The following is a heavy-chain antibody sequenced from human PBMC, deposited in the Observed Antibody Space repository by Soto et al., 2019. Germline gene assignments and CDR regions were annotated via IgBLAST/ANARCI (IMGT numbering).Heavy chain of an antibody. V-gene: IGHV1-69*13. CDR2: IIPIFGTA. J-gene: IGHJ2*01. D-gene: IGHD3-22*01. CDR1: GGTFSSYA. Sequence: GASVKVSCKASGGTFSSYAISWVRQAPGQGLEWMGGIIPIFGTANYAQKFQGRVTITADESTSTAYMELSSLRSEDTAVYYCARAYYDSSGYYYVDWYFDLWGRGTLVTVSS. CDR3: ARAYYDSSGYYYVDWYFDL.